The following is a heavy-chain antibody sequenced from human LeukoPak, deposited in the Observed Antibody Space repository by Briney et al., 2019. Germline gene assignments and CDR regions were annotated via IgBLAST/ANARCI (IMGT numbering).Heavy chain of an antibody. CDR2: ISWDGGST. D-gene: IGHD3-22*01. J-gene: IGHJ4*02. CDR3: AKDSSGYYWDC. V-gene: IGHV3-43D*03. Sequence: GWSLRLSCAASGFTFDDYAMHWVRQAPGKGLEWVSLISWDGGSTYYADSVKGRFTISRDNSKNSLYLQMNSLRAEDTALYYCAKDSSGYYWDCWGKGTLVTVSS. CDR1: GFTFDDYA.